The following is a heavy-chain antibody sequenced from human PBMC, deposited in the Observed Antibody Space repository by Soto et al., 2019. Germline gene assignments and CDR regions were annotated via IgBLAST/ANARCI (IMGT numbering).Heavy chain of an antibody. J-gene: IGHJ5*02. CDR2: IYYGGST. Sequence: SETLSLTCTVSGGYISSSSYYWGWIRQPPGKGLEWIATIYYGGSTYYNPSLKSRLTISLSTSKNKFSLKLSSVTAADTAVYYCARGVLTWGQGTLVTVSS. CDR1: GGYISSSSYY. CDR3: ARGVLT. D-gene: IGHD2-8*01. V-gene: IGHV4-39*01.